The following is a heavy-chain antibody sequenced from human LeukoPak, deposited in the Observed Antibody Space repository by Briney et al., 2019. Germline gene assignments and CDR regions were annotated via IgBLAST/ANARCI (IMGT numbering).Heavy chain of an antibody. J-gene: IGHJ5*02. CDR1: GGSFSGYY. CDR2: INHSGST. D-gene: IGHD4-17*01. CDR3: ARSVNWNAAWFDP. V-gene: IGHV4-34*01. Sequence: SETLSLTCAVYGGSFSGYYWSWIRQPPGKGLEWIGEINHSGSTNYNPSLKSRVTISVDTSKNQFSLKLSSVTAADTAVYYCARSVNWNAAWFDPWGQGTQVTVSS.